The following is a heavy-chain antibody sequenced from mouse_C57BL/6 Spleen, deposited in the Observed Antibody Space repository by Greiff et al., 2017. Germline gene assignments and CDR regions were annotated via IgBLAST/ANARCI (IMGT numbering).Heavy chain of an antibody. J-gene: IGHJ4*01. CDR2: IHPNSGST. CDR3: ARSRITTVAPYDMVY. CDR1: GYTFTSYW. Sequence: QVQLQQPGAELVKPGASVKLSCKASGYTFTSYWLHWVKQRPGQGLEWIVMIHPNSGSTNYNEKFKSKATLTVDESASTAYMKLSSLTSEDSAVYYCARSRITTVAPYDMVYWGEETSGPVSS. D-gene: IGHD1-1*01. V-gene: IGHV1-64*01.